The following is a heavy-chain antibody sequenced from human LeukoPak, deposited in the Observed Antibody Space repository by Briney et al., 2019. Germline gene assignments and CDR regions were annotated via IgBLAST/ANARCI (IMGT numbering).Heavy chain of an antibody. CDR2: IYGGGST. D-gene: IGHD3-10*01. CDR3: AKGIYGSGYFFDY. CDR1: GFTVSSNY. Sequence: GGSLRLSCAASGFTVSSNYMSWVRQAPGKGLEWVSVIYGGGSTYYADSVKGRFTISRDNSKNTLYLQMNSLRAEDTAVYYCAKGIYGSGYFFDYWGQGTLVTVSS. J-gene: IGHJ4*02. V-gene: IGHV3-53*01.